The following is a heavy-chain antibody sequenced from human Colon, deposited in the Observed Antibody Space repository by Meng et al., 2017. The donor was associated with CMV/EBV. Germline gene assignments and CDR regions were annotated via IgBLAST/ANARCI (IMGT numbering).Heavy chain of an antibody. J-gene: IGHJ6*02. D-gene: IGHD2-15*01. CDR1: GFTFNNYW. V-gene: IGHV3-7*01. CDR3: ARQLVSDCSSGSCTYYYYGMDL. Sequence: GESLKISCAASGFTFNNYWMTWVRQAPGKGLEWVALINQVGSQEYYVDSVKGRFTISRENAKNSLYLQIDNLRAGDTAVYYCARQLVSDCSSGSCTYYYYGMDLWGQGTAVTVSS. CDR2: INQVGSQE.